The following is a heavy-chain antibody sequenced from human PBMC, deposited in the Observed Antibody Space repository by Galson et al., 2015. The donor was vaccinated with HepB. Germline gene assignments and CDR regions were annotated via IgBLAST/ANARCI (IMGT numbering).Heavy chain of an antibody. J-gene: IGHJ2*01. D-gene: IGHD6-13*01. CDR3: ARGRGSSTWQRPDYYFDL. V-gene: IGHV6-1*01. CDR2: TYYRSSWYN. CDR1: GDSVSRKSVA. Sequence: CAISGDSVSRKSVAWNWIRQSPSRGLEWLGRTYYRSSWYNDHALSVKSRITINTDTSKNQYSLQLNSVTPEDRAEDYCARGRGSSTWQRPDYYFDLWGRGTLVTVSS.